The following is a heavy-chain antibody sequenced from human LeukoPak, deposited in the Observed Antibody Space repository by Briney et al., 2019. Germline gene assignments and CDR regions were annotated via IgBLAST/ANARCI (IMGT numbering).Heavy chain of an antibody. CDR3: AKDTVLMVYDAFDI. CDR2: ISGSGGFT. Sequence: GGSLRLSCAASGFTFSSYAMSWVRQVPGKGLEWVSAISGSGGFTHYADSVKGRFTISRDNSKNTLYLQMNSLRAEDTAVYYCAKDTVLMVYDAFDIWGQGTMVTVSS. CDR1: GFTFSSYA. D-gene: IGHD2-8*01. V-gene: IGHV3-23*01. J-gene: IGHJ3*02.